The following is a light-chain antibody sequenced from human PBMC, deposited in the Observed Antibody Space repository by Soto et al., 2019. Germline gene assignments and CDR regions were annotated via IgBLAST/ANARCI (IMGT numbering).Light chain of an antibody. Sequence: EIVLTQSPATLSLSPGEGVTLSCRASQSVSSYLAWYQQKPGQAPRLLIYDAFNRATGIPDRFSGSGSGTDFTLTISSLEPGDFAVYYCQQRSNWPPEFTFGQGTKLEI. CDR3: QQRSNWPPEFT. CDR1: QSVSSY. J-gene: IGKJ2*01. CDR2: DAF. V-gene: IGKV3-11*01.